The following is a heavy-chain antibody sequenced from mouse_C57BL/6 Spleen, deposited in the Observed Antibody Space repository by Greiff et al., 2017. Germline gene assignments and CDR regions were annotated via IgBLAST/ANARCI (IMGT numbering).Heavy chain of an antibody. CDR3: AMGTGYYAMDY. V-gene: IGHV1-74*01. Sequence: QVQLKQPGAELVKPGASVKVSCKASGYTFTSYWMHWVKQRPGQGLEWIGRIHPSDSDTNYNQKFKGKATLTVDKSSSTAYMQLSSLTSEDSAVYYCAMGTGYYAMDYWGQGTSVTVSA. J-gene: IGHJ4*01. CDR2: IHPSDSDT. CDR1: GYTFTSYW. D-gene: IGHD4-1*01.